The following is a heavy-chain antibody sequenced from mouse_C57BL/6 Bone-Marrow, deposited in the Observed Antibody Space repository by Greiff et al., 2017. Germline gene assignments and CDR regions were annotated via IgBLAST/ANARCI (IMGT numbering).Heavy chain of an antibody. CDR2: ISSGSSTI. CDR3: AKGVSGSSLFAY. V-gene: IGHV5-17*01. J-gene: IGHJ3*01. Sequence: EVQVVESGGGLVKPGGSLKLSCAASGFTFSDYGMHWVRQAPEKGLEWVAYISSGSSTIYYADTVKGRFTISRDTATNTLFLQMTSLGSEDTAMYYCAKGVSGSSLFAYWGQGTLVTVSA. CDR1: GFTFSDYG. D-gene: IGHD1-1*01.